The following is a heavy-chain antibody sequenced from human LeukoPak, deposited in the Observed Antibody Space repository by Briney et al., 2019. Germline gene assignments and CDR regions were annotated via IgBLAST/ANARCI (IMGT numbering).Heavy chain of an antibody. CDR3: ARGSTGGYTYGGVFDP. CDR1: GGSISSSSYY. J-gene: IGHJ5*02. V-gene: IGHV4-39*01. CDR2: IYDSGST. D-gene: IGHD5-18*01. Sequence: SETLSLTCTVSGGSISSSSYYWGWIRQPPGKGLAWIGSIYDSGSTHYNPSLKSRVTITVDTSKNQFSLKLGSVTAADTAVYYCARGSTGGYTYGGVFDPWRQRTLVTVSS.